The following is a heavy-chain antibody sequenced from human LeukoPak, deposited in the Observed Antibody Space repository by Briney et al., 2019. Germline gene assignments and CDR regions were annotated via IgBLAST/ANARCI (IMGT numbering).Heavy chain of an antibody. CDR2: ISGSGGST. Sequence: PGGSLRLSCAASGFTFSSYAMSWVRQAPGEGLEWVSAISGSGGSTYYADSVKGRFTISRDNSKNTLYLQMNSLRAEDTAVYYCAKDRRRVVAATPDDYWGQGTLVTVSS. D-gene: IGHD2-15*01. J-gene: IGHJ4*02. CDR3: AKDRRRVVAATPDDY. V-gene: IGHV3-23*01. CDR1: GFTFSSYA.